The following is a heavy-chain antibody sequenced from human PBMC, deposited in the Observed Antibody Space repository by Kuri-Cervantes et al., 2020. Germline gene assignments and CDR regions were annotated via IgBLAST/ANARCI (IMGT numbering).Heavy chain of an antibody. CDR1: GYTLTELS. CDR2: FDPEDGET. V-gene: IGHV1-24*01. Sequence: ASVKVSCKVSGYTLTELSMHWVRQAPGKGLEWMEGFDPEDGETIYAQKFQGRVTMTEDTSTDTAYMELSSLRSEDTAVYYCAKGHGRHGSGSLSYYYYGMDVWGQGTTVTVSS. J-gene: IGHJ6*02. D-gene: IGHD3-10*01. CDR3: AKGHGRHGSGSLSYYYYGMDV.